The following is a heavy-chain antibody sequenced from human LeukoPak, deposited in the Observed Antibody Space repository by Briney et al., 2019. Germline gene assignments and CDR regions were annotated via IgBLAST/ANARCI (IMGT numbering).Heavy chain of an antibody. Sequence: SETLSLTCAVSGGSISNYYWSWIRRPPGKGLEWIGYIYYSGNTNYNPSLKSRVTISVDTSKNRFSLKLSSVTAADTAVYYCARTGGWYGYYFDYWGQGTLVTVSS. J-gene: IGHJ4*02. V-gene: IGHV4-59*01. CDR2: IYYSGNT. D-gene: IGHD6-19*01. CDR1: GGSISNYY. CDR3: ARTGGWYGYYFDY.